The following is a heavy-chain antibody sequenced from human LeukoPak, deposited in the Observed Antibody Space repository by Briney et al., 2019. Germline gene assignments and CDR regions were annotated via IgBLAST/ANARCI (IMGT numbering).Heavy chain of an antibody. CDR3: TRRMTTIVSNYFDP. CDR1: GYTFTNYY. CDR2: INPSGGST. Sequence: ASVKVSCKASGYTFTNYYIHWVRQAPGQGLEWMGVINPSGGSTTYAQKFQGRVTMTRDTSTSSVYMELSSLRFEDTAVYFCTRRMTTIVSNYFDPWGQGTLVTVSS. V-gene: IGHV1-46*01. D-gene: IGHD3-22*01. J-gene: IGHJ5*02.